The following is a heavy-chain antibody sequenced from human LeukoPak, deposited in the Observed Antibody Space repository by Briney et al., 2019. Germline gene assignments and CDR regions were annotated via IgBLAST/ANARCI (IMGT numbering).Heavy chain of an antibody. CDR2: ITSNGGST. V-gene: IGHV3-64*01. CDR1: GFTFSSYA. D-gene: IGHD6-13*01. CDR3: ARSGAATDAFDI. J-gene: IGHJ3*02. Sequence: GGSLRLSCAASGFTFSSYAMHWVRQAPGKGLESVSGITSNGGSTYYANSVKGRFTISRDNSKNTLYLQMGSLRAQDMGVYCCARSGAATDAFDIWGQGTMVTVSS.